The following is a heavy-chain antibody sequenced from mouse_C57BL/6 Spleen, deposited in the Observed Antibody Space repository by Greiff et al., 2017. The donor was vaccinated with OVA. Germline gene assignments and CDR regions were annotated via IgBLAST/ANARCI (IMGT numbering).Heavy chain of an antibody. CDR2: IYPGDGDT. D-gene: IGHD1-1*01. V-gene: IGHV1-80*01. Sequence: QVQLKQSGAELVKPGASVKISCKASGYAFSSYWMNWVKQRPGKGLEWIGQIYPGDGDTNYNGKFKGKATLTADKSSSTAYMQLSSLTSEDSAVYFCATYYYGSSYEDYWGQGTTLTVSS. J-gene: IGHJ2*01. CDR3: ATYYYGSSYEDY. CDR1: GYAFSSYW.